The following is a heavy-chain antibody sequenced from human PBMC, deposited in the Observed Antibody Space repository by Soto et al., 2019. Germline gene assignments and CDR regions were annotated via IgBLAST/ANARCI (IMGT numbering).Heavy chain of an antibody. CDR2: IYSGGYT. J-gene: IGHJ5*02. V-gene: IGHV3-53*01. Sequence: EVQLVESGGGLIQPGGSLRLSCVVSGFTVSNNYMSWVRQAPGKGLEGVSVIYSGGYTAYGDSVKGRFTISRDNSKNTIYLLMKCPGPADPAVFSWAALPGGGGSWGQGTLVTVSS. CDR3: AALPGGGGS. D-gene: IGHD3-10*01. CDR1: GFTVSNNY.